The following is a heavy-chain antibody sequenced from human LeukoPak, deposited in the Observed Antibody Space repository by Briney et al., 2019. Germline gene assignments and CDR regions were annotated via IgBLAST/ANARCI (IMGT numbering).Heavy chain of an antibody. CDR2: ISRSGEST. V-gene: IGHV3-23*01. CDR3: AKDYAVGSIDY. J-gene: IGHJ4*02. D-gene: IGHD3-16*01. Sequence: GGSLRLSCAASGFTFSRSWMHWVRQAPGKGLEWVSSISRSGESTFYADSVRGRFTISRDNSKNTVSLQMESLRAEDTALYYCAKDYAVGSIDYWGQGTLVTVSS. CDR1: GFTFSRSW.